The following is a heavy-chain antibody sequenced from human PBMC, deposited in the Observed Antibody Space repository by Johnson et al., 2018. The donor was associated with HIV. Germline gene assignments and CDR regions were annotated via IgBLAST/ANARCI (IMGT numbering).Heavy chain of an antibody. D-gene: IGHD3-22*01. CDR1: GFTFDDYA. CDR2: ISWNSGSI. V-gene: IGHV3-9*01. J-gene: IGHJ3*02. Sequence: VQLVESGGGLVQPGRSLRLSCAASGFTFDDYAMHWVRQAPGKGLEWVSGISWNSGSIGYADSVKGRFTISRDNAKNSLYPQMNSLRAEDTAVYYCARDPNYYDSAAFDIWGQGTMVTVSS. CDR3: ARDPNYYDSAAFDI.